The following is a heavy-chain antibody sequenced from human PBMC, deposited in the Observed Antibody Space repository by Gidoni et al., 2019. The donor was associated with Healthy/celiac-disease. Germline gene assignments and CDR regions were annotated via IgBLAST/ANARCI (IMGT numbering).Heavy chain of an antibody. J-gene: IGHJ3*02. CDR2: ISGSGGST. V-gene: IGHV3-23*01. D-gene: IGHD1-1*01. CDR1: GFPFSSYA. CDR3: AKDRADSKLAFDI. Sequence: EVQLLESGGGLVQPGGSLRLSCAASGFPFSSYAMSWVRQAPGKGLEGVSAISGSGGSTYYADSVKGRFTISRDNSKNTLYLQMNSLRAEDTAVYYCAKDRADSKLAFDIWGQGTMVTVSS.